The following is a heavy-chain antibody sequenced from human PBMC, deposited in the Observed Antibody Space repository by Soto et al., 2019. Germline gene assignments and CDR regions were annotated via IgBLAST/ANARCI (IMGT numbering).Heavy chain of an antibody. CDR3: ARGVQQQLVDY. CDR1: GYTFTTYA. Sequence: SVKVSCKASGYTFTTYAMYWVRQAPGQRLEWMGGIIPIFGTANYAQKFQGRVTVTADESTSTAYMELSSLRSEDTAVYYCARGVQQQLVDYWGQGTLVTVSS. CDR2: IIPIFGTA. D-gene: IGHD6-13*01. V-gene: IGHV1-69*13. J-gene: IGHJ4*02.